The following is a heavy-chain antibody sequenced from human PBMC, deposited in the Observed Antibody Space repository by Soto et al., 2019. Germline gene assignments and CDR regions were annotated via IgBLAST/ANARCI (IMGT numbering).Heavy chain of an antibody. Sequence: GGSLRLSCAASGFTYSTYTMHWVRQAPGKGLEWVAVISYDGNNKFYADSVKGRFTISRDSAKQTLYLQMNSLRAEDAAVYYCAKDRGVRGVIAPQSDYWGQGTLVTVSS. CDR3: AKDRGVRGVIAPQSDY. CDR2: ISYDGNNK. V-gene: IGHV3-30-3*01. CDR1: GFTYSTYT. J-gene: IGHJ4*02. D-gene: IGHD3-10*01.